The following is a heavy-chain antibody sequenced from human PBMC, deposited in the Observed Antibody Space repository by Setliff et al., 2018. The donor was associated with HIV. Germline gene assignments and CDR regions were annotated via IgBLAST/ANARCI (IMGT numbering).Heavy chain of an antibody. CDR2: IYKSGTT. V-gene: IGHV4-4*08. Sequence: SETLSLTCSVSGGSITSYHWSWIRQSPGKGLEWIGYIYKSGTTNYKSSLKSRVTISADPSKNQFSLKVTSVTAAVTAVYYCGRLSETAMASFDSWGQGTLVTVSS. CDR3: GRLSETAMASFDS. D-gene: IGHD5-18*01. J-gene: IGHJ4*02. CDR1: GGSITSYH.